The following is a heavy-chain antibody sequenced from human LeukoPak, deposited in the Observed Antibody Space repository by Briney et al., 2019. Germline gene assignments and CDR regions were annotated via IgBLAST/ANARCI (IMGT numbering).Heavy chain of an antibody. D-gene: IGHD3-3*01. CDR2: IYYSGST. CDR3: ARSVRFLEWDFDY. V-gene: IGHV4-59*01. Sequence: SETLSLTCTVSGGSISSYYWSWIRQPPGKGLEWIGYIYYSGSTNYNPSLKSRVTISVDTSKNQFSLKLSSVTAADTAVYYCARSVRFLEWDFDYWGQGTLVTVSS. J-gene: IGHJ4*02. CDR1: GGSISSYY.